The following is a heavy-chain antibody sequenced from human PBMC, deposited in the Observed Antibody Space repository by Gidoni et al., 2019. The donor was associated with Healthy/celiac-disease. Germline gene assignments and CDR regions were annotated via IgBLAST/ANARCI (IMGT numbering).Heavy chain of an antibody. D-gene: IGHD3-22*01. Sequence: EVQLVEAGGGLVKPGGSLRLACAASGFTFSSYSMNWVRQAPGKGMDWVSSISSSSSYIYYPDSVKGRFTISRDNAKNSLYLQMNSLKAEDTAVYYCARVPTFTYYYDSSGYDAFDIWGQGTMVTV. V-gene: IGHV3-21*01. J-gene: IGHJ3*02. CDR3: ARVPTFTYYYDSSGYDAFDI. CDR1: GFTFSSYS. CDR2: ISSSSSYI.